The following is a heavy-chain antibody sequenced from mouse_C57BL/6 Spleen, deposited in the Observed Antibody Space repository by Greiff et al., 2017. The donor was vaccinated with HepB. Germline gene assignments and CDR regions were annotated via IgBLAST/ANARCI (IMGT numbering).Heavy chain of an antibody. Sequence: EVHLVESGPGLVKPSQSLSLTCSVTGYSITSGYYWNWIRQFPGNKLEWMVYISYDGSNNYNPSLKNRIPITRDTCKNQCFLKLKSVTTEDTATYYCATYYSNHGGFAYWGQGTLVTVSA. CDR1: GYSITSGYY. V-gene: IGHV3-6*01. CDR2: ISYDGSN. J-gene: IGHJ3*01. CDR3: ATYYSNHGGFAY. D-gene: IGHD2-5*01.